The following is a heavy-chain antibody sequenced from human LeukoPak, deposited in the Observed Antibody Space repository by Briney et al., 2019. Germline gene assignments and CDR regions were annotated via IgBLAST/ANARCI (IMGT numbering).Heavy chain of an antibody. D-gene: IGHD5-12*01. CDR1: GGSISVYY. V-gene: IGHV4-59*01. J-gene: IGHJ4*02. CDR2: IYYSGST. Sequence: SETLSLTCTVSGGSISVYYWSWIRQPPGKGLEWIGYIYYSGSTNYNPSLKSRVTISVDTSKNQFSLNLSSVTAADTAVYYCARGGGYSGYDFGYWGQGTLVTVSS. CDR3: ARGGGYSGYDFGY.